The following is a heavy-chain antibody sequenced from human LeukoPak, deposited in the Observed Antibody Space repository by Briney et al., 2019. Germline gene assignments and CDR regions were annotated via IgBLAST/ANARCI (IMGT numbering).Heavy chain of an antibody. Sequence: TGGSLRLSCAASGFTFSSYEMNWVRQAPGKGLEWVSYISSSGSTIYYAGSVKGRFTISRDNAKNSLYLQMNSLRADDTAVYYCVRADSRDCWGPGTLVTVSS. CDR1: GFTFSSYE. CDR2: ISSSGSTI. J-gene: IGHJ4*02. D-gene: IGHD3-22*01. CDR3: VRADSRDC. V-gene: IGHV3-48*03.